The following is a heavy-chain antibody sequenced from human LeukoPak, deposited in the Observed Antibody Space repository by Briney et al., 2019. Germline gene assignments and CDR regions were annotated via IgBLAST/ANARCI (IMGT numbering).Heavy chain of an antibody. D-gene: IGHD3-16*01. CDR3: ALGGPLLPFDY. CDR1: GYSINNYW. J-gene: IGHJ4*02. V-gene: IGHV5-51*01. Sequence: GESLKISCKGSGYSINNYWIGWVRQMPGKGLEWMGIIYPADSDIRYSPSFQGQDTISADKSISTAYLQWSSLKASDTAMYYCALGGPLLPFDYWGQGTLVTVSS. CDR2: IYPADSDI.